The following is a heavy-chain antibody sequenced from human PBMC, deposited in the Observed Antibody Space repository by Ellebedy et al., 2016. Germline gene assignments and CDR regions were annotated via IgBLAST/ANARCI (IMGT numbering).Heavy chain of an antibody. CDR1: GFTFSSYG. CDR3: AREGGREVVPAATPKGYYYYYMDV. J-gene: IGHJ6*03. CDR2: IWYDGSNK. V-gene: IGHV3-33*01. Sequence: GESLKISCAASGFTFSSYGMHWVRQAPGKGLEWVAVIWYDGSNKYYADSVKGRFTISRDNAKNSLYLQMNSLRAEDTAVYYCAREGGREVVPAATPKGYYYYYMDVWGKGTTVTVSS. D-gene: IGHD2-2*01.